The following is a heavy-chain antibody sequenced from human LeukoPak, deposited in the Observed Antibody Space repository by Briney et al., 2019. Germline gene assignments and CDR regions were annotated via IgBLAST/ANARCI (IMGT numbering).Heavy chain of an antibody. D-gene: IGHD1-1*01. V-gene: IGHV3-23*01. CDR3: AKGQELDDGVFDS. CDR1: GFTFSSYG. J-gene: IGHJ4*02. CDR2: IRANGDRT. Sequence: GRSLRLSCAASGFTFSSYGMHWVRQASGKGLEWVSTIRANGDRTHYADSVTGRFTISRDNSKNTLYLQMNSLRGEDSAIYYCAKGQELDDGVFDSWGQGTLVTVSS.